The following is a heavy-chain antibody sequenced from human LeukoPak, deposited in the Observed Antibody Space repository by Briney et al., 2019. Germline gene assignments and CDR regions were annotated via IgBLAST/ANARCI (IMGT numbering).Heavy chain of an antibody. J-gene: IGHJ3*02. CDR3: ARDAGSSWYWGALDM. Sequence: PGGSLGLSCVASGFTFSTYDMNWVRQAPGKGLEWVSYISASSTIKNYADSVKGRFTVSRDEAKNSMYLQMNSLRDEDTAVYYCARDAGSSWYWGALDMWGQGTVVIVSS. D-gene: IGHD6-13*01. V-gene: IGHV3-48*02. CDR2: ISASSTIK. CDR1: GFTFSTYD.